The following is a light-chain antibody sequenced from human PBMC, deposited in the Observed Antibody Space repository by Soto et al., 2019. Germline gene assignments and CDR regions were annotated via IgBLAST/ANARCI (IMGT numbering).Light chain of an antibody. CDR3: LQHDTYPLT. CDR2: NAF. CDR1: QGIRNH. Sequence: DIQMTQSPSSLSASVGDRVTITCRASQGIRNHLLGWYQQKPGKAPKSLIYNAFSLQSGVPSRFSGSGSGTEFTLTISSLQPEDFATYYCLQHDTYPLTFGQGTKVEIK. J-gene: IGKJ1*01. V-gene: IGKV1-17*01.